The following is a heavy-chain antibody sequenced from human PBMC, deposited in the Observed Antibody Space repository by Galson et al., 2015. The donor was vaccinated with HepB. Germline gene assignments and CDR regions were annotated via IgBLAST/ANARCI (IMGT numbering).Heavy chain of an antibody. Sequence: SLRLSCAASGFTFSDYYMSWIRQAPGKGLEWVSYISSSGSTIYYADSVKGRFTISRDNAKNSLYLQMNSLRAEDTAVYYCARDYVAALGTLDHYMDVWGKGTTVTVSS. CDR2: ISSSGSTI. CDR1: GFTFSDYY. V-gene: IGHV3-11*01. J-gene: IGHJ6*03. D-gene: IGHD3-16*01. CDR3: ARDYVAALGTLDHYMDV.